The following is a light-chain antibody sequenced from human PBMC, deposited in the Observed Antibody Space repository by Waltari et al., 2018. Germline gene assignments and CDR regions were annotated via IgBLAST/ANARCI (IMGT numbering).Light chain of an antibody. CDR1: LSVGRY. Sequence: EIVLTQSPGTLSLSPGERATLSCRASLSVGRYLAWYQQKPGQAPRLLIYDASTRATGIPDRFSGSGSGTDFSLTIRRLESEDFAVYYCQKYVNLPATFGQGTKVEIK. V-gene: IGKV3-20*01. J-gene: IGKJ1*01. CDR2: DAS. CDR3: QKYVNLPAT.